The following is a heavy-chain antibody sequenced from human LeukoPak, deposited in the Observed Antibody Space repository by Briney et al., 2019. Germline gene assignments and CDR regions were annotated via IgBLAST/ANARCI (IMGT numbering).Heavy chain of an antibody. CDR2: IIPIFGTA. CDR1: GGTFSNYA. J-gene: IGHJ4*02. D-gene: IGHD4-23*01. Sequence: GASVKVSCKASGGTFSNYAINWVRQAPGQGLEWMGGIIPIFGTAHYAQKFQGRVMITADESTSTAYMELRSLRSEDTAVYYCARGWLAETTVVTPYNYWGQGTLVTVSS. CDR3: ARGWLAETTVVTPYNY. V-gene: IGHV1-69*01.